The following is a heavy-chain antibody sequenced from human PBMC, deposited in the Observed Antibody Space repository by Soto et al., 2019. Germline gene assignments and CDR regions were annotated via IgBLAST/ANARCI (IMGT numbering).Heavy chain of an antibody. CDR1: GYTFTDYY. D-gene: IGHD3-16*01. CDR2: INPKNVDT. V-gene: IGHV1-2*06. J-gene: IGHJ4*02. CDR3: AKARAGRLEVCDS. Sequence: ASVKVSCKASGYTFTDYYIPWVRQAPGQGLEWMGRINPKNVDTKYAQYLQDRVAWTRDTSISTAYMELTRLRSDDTAIYSGAKARAGRLEVCDSWGQGALVTVSS.